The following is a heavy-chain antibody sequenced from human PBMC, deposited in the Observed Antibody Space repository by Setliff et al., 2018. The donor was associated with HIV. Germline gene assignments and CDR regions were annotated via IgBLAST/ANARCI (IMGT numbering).Heavy chain of an antibody. Sequence: SETLSLTCTVSGQFISDGYYWGWIRQPPGKGLEWIGSIYHSGSTYYNPSLKSRVTISVDTSKNQFSLKLSSVTAADTAVYYCARQWYYYDSSGYYPDAFDIWGQGTMVTVSS. CDR1: GQFISDGYY. CDR2: IYHSGST. J-gene: IGHJ3*02. V-gene: IGHV4-38-2*02. CDR3: ARQWYYYDSSGYYPDAFDI. D-gene: IGHD3-22*01.